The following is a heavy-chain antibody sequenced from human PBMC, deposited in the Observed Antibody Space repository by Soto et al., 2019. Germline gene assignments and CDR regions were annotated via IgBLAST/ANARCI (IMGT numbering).Heavy chain of an antibody. J-gene: IGHJ6*02. Sequence: ASVKVSCKASGYTFTRSGMSWVRQAPGQGLEWMGRISTYNGDTNYAQTFQGRVTMTTDTSTSTVHMEVRSLRSDDTAVYYCAREGVAPYYYYGMDVWGQGTPVTVSS. CDR2: ISTYNGDT. V-gene: IGHV1-18*01. CDR1: GYTFTRSG. D-gene: IGHD5-12*01. CDR3: AREGVAPYYYYGMDV.